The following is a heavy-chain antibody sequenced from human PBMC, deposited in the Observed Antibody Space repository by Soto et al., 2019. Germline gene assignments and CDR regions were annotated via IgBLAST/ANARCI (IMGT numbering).Heavy chain of an antibody. CDR2: IYDSGST. Sequence: SETLSLTCTVSGGSVSSRSHSWNWIRQPPGKGLEWIGYIYDSGSTKYNPSLRSRVTISVDTSKNQFSLKVSSVTAADTAIYYCARDRGEYTSSWFWYFSHWGHGTLVTVSS. V-gene: IGHV4-61*01. CDR3: ARDRGEYTSSWFWYFSH. J-gene: IGHJ2*01. CDR1: GGSVSSRSHS. D-gene: IGHD6-13*01.